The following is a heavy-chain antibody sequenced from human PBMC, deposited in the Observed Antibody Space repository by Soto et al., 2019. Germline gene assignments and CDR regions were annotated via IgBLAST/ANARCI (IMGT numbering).Heavy chain of an antibody. V-gene: IGHV4-34*01. CDR1: GGSFGGYY. D-gene: IGHD1-26*01. J-gene: IGHJ6*02. Sequence: SETLSLTCAVYGGSFGGYYWSWIRQPPGKGLEWIGEINHSGSTNYNPSLKSRVTISVDTSKNQFSLKLSSVTAADTAVYYCARSGGATQNYYYYYGMDVWGQGTTVTVSS. CDR3: ARSGGATQNYYYYYGMDV. CDR2: INHSGST.